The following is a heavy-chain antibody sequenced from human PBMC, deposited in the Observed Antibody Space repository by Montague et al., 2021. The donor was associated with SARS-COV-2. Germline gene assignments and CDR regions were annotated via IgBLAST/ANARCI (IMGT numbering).Heavy chain of an antibody. CDR2: ISSSGSTI. CDR3: AREVTIFGLENWFDP. D-gene: IGHD3-3*01. J-gene: IGHJ5*02. Sequence: SLRLSCAASGFTFSSYEMNWVRQAPGKGLEWVSYISSSGSTIYYADSVKGQFTISRDNAKNSLYLQMNSLRAEDTAVYYCAREVTIFGLENWFDPWGQGTLVTVSS. V-gene: IGHV3-48*03. CDR1: GFTFSSYE.